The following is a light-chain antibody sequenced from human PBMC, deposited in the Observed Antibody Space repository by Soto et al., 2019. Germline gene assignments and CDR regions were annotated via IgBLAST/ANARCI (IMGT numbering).Light chain of an antibody. J-gene: IGKJ5*01. Sequence: EIVLTTSPDTLSLSPGERATLSCRATESVRGYLAWYQQKPGQAPRLLIYDASNRATGVPVRFSGSGSGTDFTLTISSLEAEDFAVYYCQQRSNWPPITFGQRTRLEIK. V-gene: IGKV3-11*01. CDR1: ESVRGY. CDR2: DAS. CDR3: QQRSNWPPIT.